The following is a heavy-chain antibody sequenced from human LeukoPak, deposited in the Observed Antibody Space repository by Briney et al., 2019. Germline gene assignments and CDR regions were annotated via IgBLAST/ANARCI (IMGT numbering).Heavy chain of an antibody. CDR1: GYSITSGYY. CDR2: INHSGST. V-gene: IGHV4-38-2*02. CDR3: ATTRYCSSTSCQLFDY. D-gene: IGHD2-2*01. J-gene: IGHJ4*02. Sequence: SETLSLTCSVSGYSITSGYYWGWIRQPPGKGLEWIGEINHSGSTNYNPSLKSRVTISVDTSKNQFSLKLSSVTAADTAVYYCATTRYCSSTSCQLFDYWGQGTLVTVSS.